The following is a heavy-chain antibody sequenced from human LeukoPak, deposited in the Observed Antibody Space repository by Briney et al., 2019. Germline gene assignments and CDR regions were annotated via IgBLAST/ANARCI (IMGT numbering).Heavy chain of an antibody. J-gene: IGHJ6*03. CDR3: ARAGRGYNYGFVPSEVDYYYYYMDV. CDR1: GGSISSYY. V-gene: IGHV4-59*01. CDR2: IYYSGST. Sequence: SETLSLICTVSGGSISSYYWSWIRQPPGKGLEWIGYIYYSGSTNYNPSLKSRVTISLDASKNLFSLKLSSVTAADTAVYYCARAGRGYNYGFVPSEVDYYYYYMDVWGKGTTVTVSS. D-gene: IGHD5-18*01.